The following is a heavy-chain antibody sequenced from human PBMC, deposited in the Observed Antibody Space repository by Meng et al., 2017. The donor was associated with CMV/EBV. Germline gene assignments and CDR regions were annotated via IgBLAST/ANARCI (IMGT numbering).Heavy chain of an antibody. CDR3: AKAMMVRGPLDY. Sequence: GESLKISRAASGFTFSSYGMHWVRQAPGKGLEWVAFIRYDGSNKYYADSVKGRFTISRDNSKNTLYLQMNSLRAEDTAVYYCAKAMMVRGPLDYWGQGTLVTVSS. J-gene: IGHJ4*02. CDR2: IRYDGSNK. V-gene: IGHV3-30*02. D-gene: IGHD3-10*01. CDR1: GFTFSSYG.